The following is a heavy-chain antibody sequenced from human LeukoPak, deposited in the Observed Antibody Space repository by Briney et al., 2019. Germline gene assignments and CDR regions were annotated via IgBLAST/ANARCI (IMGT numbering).Heavy chain of an antibody. Sequence: GESLQISCEASGYSFITNWIGWVRQMPGKGLEWMGLIYPGDSETRYSPSFRGQVTISVDKSITTAYLQWSSLKASDTAIYYCARQEDRGSDAFDIWGQGTMVSVSS. J-gene: IGHJ3*02. D-gene: IGHD3-10*01. CDR3: ARQEDRGSDAFDI. CDR1: GYSFITNW. CDR2: IYPGDSET. V-gene: IGHV5-51*01.